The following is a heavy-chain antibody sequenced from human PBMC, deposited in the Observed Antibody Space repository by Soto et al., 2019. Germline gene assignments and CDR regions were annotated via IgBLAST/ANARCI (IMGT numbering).Heavy chain of an antibody. V-gene: IGHV4-34*01. CDR2: INHSGST. Sequence: PSETLSLTCAVYGGSFSGYYWSWIRQPPGKGLEWIGEINHSGSTNYNPSLKSRVTISVDTSKNQFSLKLSSVTAADTAVYYCARERGFYGDYYFDYWGQGTLVTVSS. J-gene: IGHJ4*02. CDR3: ARERGFYGDYYFDY. D-gene: IGHD4-17*01. CDR1: GGSFSGYY.